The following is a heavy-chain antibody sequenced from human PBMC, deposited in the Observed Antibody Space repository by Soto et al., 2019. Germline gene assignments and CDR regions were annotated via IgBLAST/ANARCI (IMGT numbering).Heavy chain of an antibody. V-gene: IGHV4-4*02. Sequence: SETLSLTCAVSGGSISSSNWWSWVRQPPGKGLEWIGEIYHSGSTNYNPSLKSRVTISVDKSKNQFSLKLSSVTAADTAVYYCARVEYIVVVPAAIGNWFDPWGQGTLVTVSS. J-gene: IGHJ5*02. CDR3: ARVEYIVVVPAAIGNWFDP. CDR2: IYHSGST. CDR1: GGSISSSNW. D-gene: IGHD2-2*01.